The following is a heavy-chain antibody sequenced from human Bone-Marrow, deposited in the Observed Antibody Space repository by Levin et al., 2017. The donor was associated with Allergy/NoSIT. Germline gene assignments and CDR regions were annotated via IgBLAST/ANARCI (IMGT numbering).Heavy chain of an antibody. Sequence: GGSLRLSCVASGFSFEKARMGWVRQAPGKGLEWVGRIKSKADGGTRDSAAPVKGRFTVSRDDSQNTLFLQMNSLKTEDTAVYYCTTDVAVAVRPLFDFWGQGTLVTVSS. V-gene: IGHV3-15*01. CDR3: TTDVAVAVRPLFDF. CDR1: GFSFEKAR. J-gene: IGHJ4*02. CDR2: IKSKADGGTR. D-gene: IGHD6-6*01.